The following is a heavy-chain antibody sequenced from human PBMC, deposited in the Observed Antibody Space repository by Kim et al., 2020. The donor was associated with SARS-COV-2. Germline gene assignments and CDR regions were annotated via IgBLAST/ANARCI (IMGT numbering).Heavy chain of an antibody. CDR1: GYTFTSFG. CDR2: VNSYNGNT. D-gene: IGHD6-19*01. Sequence: ASVKVSCKASGYTFTSFGFSWVRQAPGQGLEWMGWVNSYNGNTRYAQKVQDRVTVHTDASTNTAYMELRSLRSDDTAVYYCVREGSSGWMSFWGQGTLVTVSS. CDR3: VREGSSGWMSF. V-gene: IGHV1-18*04. J-gene: IGHJ4*02.